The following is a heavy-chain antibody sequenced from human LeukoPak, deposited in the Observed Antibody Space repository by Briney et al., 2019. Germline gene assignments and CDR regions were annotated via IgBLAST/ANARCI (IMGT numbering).Heavy chain of an antibody. Sequence: GESLEISCQGSGSTFTSYWIAWVRRLPGKGLEWMWIIYPGDSDTRYSPSFQGQVTISADKSISTAYLQWSSLRASDTAMYYCARPAGGTYYPLEYWGQGTLVTVSS. V-gene: IGHV5-51*01. CDR1: GSTFTSYW. CDR2: IYPGDSDT. D-gene: IGHD1-1*01. CDR3: ARPAGGTYYPLEY. J-gene: IGHJ4*02.